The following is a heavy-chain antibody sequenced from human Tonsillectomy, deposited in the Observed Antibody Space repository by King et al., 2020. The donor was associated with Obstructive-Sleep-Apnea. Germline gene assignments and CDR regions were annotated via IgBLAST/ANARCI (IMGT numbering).Heavy chain of an antibody. Sequence: EVQLVESGGGLVKPGGSLRLSCAASGFTFSSDTMNWVRQAPGKGLEWVSVISSSSSYIDYADSVKGRFTISRDNAKNSLYLQMNSLRAEDTAVYYCVRAPIVVVPAPIYGVDYWGQGTLAT. J-gene: IGHJ4*02. CDR3: VRAPIVVVPAPIYGVDY. V-gene: IGHV3-21*01. CDR2: ISSSSSYI. CDR1: GFTFSSDT. D-gene: IGHD2-2*01.